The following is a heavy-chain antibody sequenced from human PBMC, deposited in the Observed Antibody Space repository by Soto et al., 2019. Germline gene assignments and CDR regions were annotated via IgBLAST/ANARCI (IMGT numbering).Heavy chain of an antibody. J-gene: IGHJ4*02. CDR1: GYTFTSYG. CDR2: ISAYNGNT. D-gene: IGHD6-6*01. Sequence: QVQLVQSGAEVKKPGASVKVSCKASGYTFTSYGISWVRQAPGQGLEWMGWISAYNGNTNYAQKLQGRVTMTTDTSTSTAYMELRSLRSDDTAVYYYARYFGGRIVSSSTHSHDYWGQGTLVTVSS. CDR3: ARYFGGRIVSSSTHSHDY. V-gene: IGHV1-18*01.